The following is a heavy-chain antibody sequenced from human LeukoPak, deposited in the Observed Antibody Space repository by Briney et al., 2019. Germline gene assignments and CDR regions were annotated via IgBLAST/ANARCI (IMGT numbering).Heavy chain of an antibody. V-gene: IGHV1-2*02. CDR3: ARGQYSSSSPHGP. Sequence: ASVTVSCKASGYTFTGYYMHWVRQAPGQGLEWMGWINPNSGGTNYAQKFQGRVTMTRDTSISTAYMELSRLRSDDTAVYYCARGQYSSSSPHGPWGQGTLVTVSS. D-gene: IGHD6-6*01. CDR1: GYTFTGYY. CDR2: INPNSGGT. J-gene: IGHJ4*02.